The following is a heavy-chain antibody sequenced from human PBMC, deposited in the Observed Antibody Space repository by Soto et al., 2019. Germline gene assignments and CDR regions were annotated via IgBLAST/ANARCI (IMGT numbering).Heavy chain of an antibody. D-gene: IGHD3-22*01. J-gene: IGHJ5*01. Sequence: PSETLSLTCSVSGGSITSNNYYWGWIRQPPGQGLEWIGSIHYSGSTYDSPSLKSRVAMSIDTSKNQFSLKLSTVAAADTAVYYCARLYYDSNGYDWFDSWGQGTLVTVSS. CDR3: ARLYYDSNGYDWFDS. V-gene: IGHV4-39*01. CDR2: IHYSGST. CDR1: GGSITSNNYY.